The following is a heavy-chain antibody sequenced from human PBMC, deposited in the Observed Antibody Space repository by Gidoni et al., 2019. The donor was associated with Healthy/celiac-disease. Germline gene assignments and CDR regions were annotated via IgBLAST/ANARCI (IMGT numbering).Heavy chain of an antibody. J-gene: IGHJ1*01. V-gene: IGHV3-23*01. D-gene: IGHD6-13*01. CDR3: AKDQGYSSSWPIFQH. CDR2: IRGSGGST. Sequence: EVQLLASGGCLVQPGGSLRLSCAASGFTFISYAMSWVRQAPGKGLEWVSAIRGSGGSTYYADSVKGRFTISRDNSKNTLYLQMNSLRAEDTAVYYCAKDQGYSSSWPIFQHWGQGTLVTVSS. CDR1: GFTFISYA.